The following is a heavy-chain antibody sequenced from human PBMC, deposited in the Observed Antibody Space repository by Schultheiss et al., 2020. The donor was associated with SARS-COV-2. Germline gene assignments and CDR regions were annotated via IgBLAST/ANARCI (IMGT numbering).Heavy chain of an antibody. CDR1: GFTFSSYS. J-gene: IGHJ4*02. D-gene: IGHD5-24*01. CDR3: EMDGYNFWGIQHY. CDR2: ISSSSSYI. V-gene: IGHV3-21*01. Sequence: GGSLRLSCAASGFTFSSYSMNWVRQAPGKGLEWVSSISSSSSYIYYADSVKGRFTISRDNAKNSLYLQMNSLRAEDTAVYYCEMDGYNFWGIQHYWGQGTLVTVSS.